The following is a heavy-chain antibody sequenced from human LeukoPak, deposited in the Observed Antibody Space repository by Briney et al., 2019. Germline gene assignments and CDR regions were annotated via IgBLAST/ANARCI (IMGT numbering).Heavy chain of an antibody. CDR3: VWCRDSGSYKLVDY. D-gene: IGHD1-26*01. V-gene: IGHV4-39*01. Sequence: SETLSLTCTVSGGSISSSSYYWGWIRQPPGKGLEWIGSIYYSGSTYYNPSLKSRVTISVDTSKNQFSLKLSSVTAADTAVYYCVWCRDSGSYKLVDYWGQGTLVTVSS. CDR2: IYYSGST. J-gene: IGHJ4*02. CDR1: GGSISSSSYY.